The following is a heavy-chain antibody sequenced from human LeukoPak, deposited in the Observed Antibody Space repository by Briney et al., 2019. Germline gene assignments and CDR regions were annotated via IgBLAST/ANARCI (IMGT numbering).Heavy chain of an antibody. CDR3: ARDPGWDFWSGYYTPSFDY. V-gene: IGHV1-18*01. D-gene: IGHD3-3*01. CDR1: GYTFTSYG. J-gene: IGHJ4*02. CDR2: ISAYNGNT. Sequence: GASVKVSCKASGYTFTSYGISWVRQAPGQGLEWMGWISAYNGNTNYAQKLQGRVTMTTDTSTSTAYMELRSLRSDDTAVYYCARDPGWDFWSGYYTPSFDYWGQGTLVTVSP.